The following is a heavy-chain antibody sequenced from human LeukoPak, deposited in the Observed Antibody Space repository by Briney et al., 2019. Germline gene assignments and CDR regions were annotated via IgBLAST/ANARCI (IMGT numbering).Heavy chain of an antibody. D-gene: IGHD6-13*01. J-gene: IGHJ4*02. CDR1: GFTFSSYS. CDR3: ARASSSWAYYFDY. CDR2: ISSSSSYI. Sequence: GGSLRLSCAASGFTFSSYSMNWVRQAPGKGLEWFSSISSSSSYIYYADSVKGRFTISRDNAKNSLYLQMNSLRAEDTAVYYCARASSSWAYYFDYWGQGTLVTVSS. V-gene: IGHV3-21*01.